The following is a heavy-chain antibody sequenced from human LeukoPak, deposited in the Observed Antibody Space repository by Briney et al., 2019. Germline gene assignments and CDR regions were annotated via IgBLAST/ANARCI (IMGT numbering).Heavy chain of an antibody. V-gene: IGHV4-39*07. CDR2: IYYSGST. Sequence: PSETLSLTCTVSGGSISSSSYYWGWIRQPPGKGLEWIGSIYYSGSTYYNPSLKSRVTISVDTSKNQFSLKLSSVTAADTAVYYCARDRSSVWGGWKYNWFDPWGQGTLVTVSS. CDR1: GGSISSSSYY. CDR3: ARDRSSVWGGWKYNWFDP. D-gene: IGHD6-19*01. J-gene: IGHJ5*02.